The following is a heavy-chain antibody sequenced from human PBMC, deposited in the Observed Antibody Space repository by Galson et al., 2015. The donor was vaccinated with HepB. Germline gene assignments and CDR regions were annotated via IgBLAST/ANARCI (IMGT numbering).Heavy chain of an antibody. CDR2: IVVGSGNT. D-gene: IGHD1-26*01. CDR1: GFTFTSSA. V-gene: IGHV1-58*02. CDR3: AAVGVGATYYFDY. Sequence: SVKVSCKASGFTFTSSAMQWVRQARGQRLEWIGWIVVGSGNTNYAQKFQERVTITRDMSTSTAYMELSSLRSEDTAVYYCAAVGVGATYYFDYWGQGTLVTVSS. J-gene: IGHJ4*02.